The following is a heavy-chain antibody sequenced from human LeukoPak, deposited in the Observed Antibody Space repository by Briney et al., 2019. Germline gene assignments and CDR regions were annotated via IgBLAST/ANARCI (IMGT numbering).Heavy chain of an antibody. D-gene: IGHD4-17*01. CDR2: INPIFGTA. J-gene: IGHJ4*02. CDR1: GGTLSSYT. V-gene: IGHV1-69*13. CDR3: ARGTFMTTVTTTSYYYFDY. Sequence: SLKVSCKASGGTLSSYTITWVRQAPGQGLEWMGGINPIFGTADYAQKFQGRVTITADESTSTAYMELSSLRSEDTAVYYCARGTFMTTVTTTSYYYFDYWGQGTLVTVSS.